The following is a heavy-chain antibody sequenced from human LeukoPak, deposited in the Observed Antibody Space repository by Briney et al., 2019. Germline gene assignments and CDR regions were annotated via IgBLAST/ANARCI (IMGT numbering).Heavy chain of an antibody. D-gene: IGHD3-9*01. Sequence: ASVKVPCKASGYTFTSYGISWVRQAPGQGLEWMGWISAYNGNTNYAQKLQGRVTMTTDTSTSTAYMELRSLRSEDTAVYYCARGNRLRYFDWLLPSDYWGQGTLVTVSS. CDR2: ISAYNGNT. V-gene: IGHV1-18*01. CDR1: GYTFTSYG. CDR3: ARGNRLRYFDWLLPSDY. J-gene: IGHJ4*02.